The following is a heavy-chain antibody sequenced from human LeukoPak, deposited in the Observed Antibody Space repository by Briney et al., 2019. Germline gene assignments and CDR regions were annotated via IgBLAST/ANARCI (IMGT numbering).Heavy chain of an antibody. Sequence: GSLRLSCAASGFTFSSYWMHWVRQAPGKGLVWVSRSNSDGSSTSYADAVKGRFIISRDNAKNTLYLQMNSLRAEDTAVYYCARAMVRGKNAFDIWGQGTMVTVSS. CDR3: ARAMVRGKNAFDI. V-gene: IGHV3-74*01. D-gene: IGHD3-10*01. CDR1: GFTFSSYW. CDR2: SNSDGSST. J-gene: IGHJ3*02.